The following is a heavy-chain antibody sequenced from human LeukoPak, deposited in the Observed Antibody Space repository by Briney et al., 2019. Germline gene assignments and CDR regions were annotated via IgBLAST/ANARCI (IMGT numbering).Heavy chain of an antibody. J-gene: IGHJ6*03. Sequence: GGSLRLSCAASGFTFSSYAMSWVRQAPGKGLEWVAVIWYDGSHKYYTDSVKGRFNISRDNSKNTLYLQMSSLRAEDTAVYYCAKEAVNYYYYMDVWGKGTTVTVSS. V-gene: IGHV3-33*06. CDR3: AKEAVNYYYYMDV. D-gene: IGHD3-16*02. CDR1: GFTFSSYA. CDR2: IWYDGSHK.